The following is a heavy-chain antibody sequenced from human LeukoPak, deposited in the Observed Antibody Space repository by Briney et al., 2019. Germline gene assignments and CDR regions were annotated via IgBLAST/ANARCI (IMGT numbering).Heavy chain of an antibody. CDR2: IIINGGSI. J-gene: IGHJ3*02. CDR1: VFTLSSYA. V-gene: IGHV3-64*01. D-gene: IGHD2-15*01. CDR3: ARGLLGYCSGGSCNDAFDI. Sequence: EGSLRLSCVASVFTLSSYAMHWVRQAPGKGVEYVSAIIINGGSIYYAKSVKGRFTISRDNSKNTLYLKMGSLRAEDMAVYYCARGLLGYCSGGSCNDAFDIWGQGTMVTVSS.